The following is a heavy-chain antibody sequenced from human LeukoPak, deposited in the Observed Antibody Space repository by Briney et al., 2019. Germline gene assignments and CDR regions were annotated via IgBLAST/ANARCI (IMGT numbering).Heavy chain of an antibody. Sequence: RGESLKISCKGSGYSFTSYWIGWVRQMPGKGLEWMGIIYPGDSDTRYSPSFQGQVTISADKSISTVYLQWSSLKASDTAMYYCARRVGYCSSTSCYGGGYYFDYWGQGTLVTVSS. CDR3: ARRVGYCSSTSCYGGGYYFDY. D-gene: IGHD2-2*01. CDR1: GYSFTSYW. J-gene: IGHJ4*02. V-gene: IGHV5-51*01. CDR2: IYPGDSDT.